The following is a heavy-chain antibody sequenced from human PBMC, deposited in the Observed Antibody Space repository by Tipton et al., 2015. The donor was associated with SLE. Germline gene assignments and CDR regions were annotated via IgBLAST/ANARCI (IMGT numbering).Heavy chain of an antibody. CDR2: IWYDGSNK. CDR1: GFTFDDYG. CDR3: AKTYCGGDCYSRAFDI. J-gene: IGHJ3*02. D-gene: IGHD2-21*01. V-gene: IGHV3-30*18. Sequence: SLRLSCAASGFTFDDYGMSWVRQAPGKGLEWVAVIWYDGSNKYYADSVKGRFTISRDNSKNTLYLQMNSLRAEDTAVYYCAKTYCGGDCYSRAFDIWGQGTMVTVSS.